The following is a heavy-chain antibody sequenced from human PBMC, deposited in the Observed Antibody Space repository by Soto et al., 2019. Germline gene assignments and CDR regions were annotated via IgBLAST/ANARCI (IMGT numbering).Heavy chain of an antibody. CDR1: GSTFTGYY. D-gene: IGHD3-10*01. J-gene: IGHJ3*02. CDR2: INPNSGGT. CDR3: AKNLLVTMPDAFDI. V-gene: IGHV1-2*02. Sequence: GASVKVSCKASGSTFTGYYMHWVRQAPGQGLEWMGWINPNSGGTNYAQNFQGRVTMTRDTSISTAYMELSRLRSDDTAVYYCAKNLLVTMPDAFDIWGQGTMVTVSS.